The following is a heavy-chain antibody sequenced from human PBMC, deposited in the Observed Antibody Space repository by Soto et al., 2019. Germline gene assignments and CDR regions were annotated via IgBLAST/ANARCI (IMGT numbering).Heavy chain of an antibody. D-gene: IGHD6-6*01. CDR1: GFTFTSNA. J-gene: IGHJ6*02. CDR2: ISGSGGRI. V-gene: IGHV3-23*01. CDR3: ARVTIEAEVSGMDV. Sequence: PGGALRLSCAASGFTFTSNAMSWVRQAPGKGLEWVSAISGSGGRIYYVDSVKGRFTISRDNSKNTLYLQMNSLRAEDTAVYYCARVTIEAEVSGMDVWGQGTTVNVSS.